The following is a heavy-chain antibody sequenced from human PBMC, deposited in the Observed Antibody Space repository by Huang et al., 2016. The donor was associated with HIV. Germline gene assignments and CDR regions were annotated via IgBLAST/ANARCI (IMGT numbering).Heavy chain of an antibody. J-gene: IGHJ4*02. CDR3: GRDRTNFYDSSGYLGDIDY. Sequence: EVQVMESGGGSVQPGGSLRLSCAESGFFFTKYWMTWVRQVPGKGLEWVASINREGNEKYDVDSVKGRFTISRDNTKNSVHVQMNSLRGEDTAVYYCGRDRTNFYDSSGYLGDIDYWGLGTLVTVSS. D-gene: IGHD3-22*01. CDR2: INREGNEK. V-gene: IGHV3-7*01. CDR1: GFFFTKYW.